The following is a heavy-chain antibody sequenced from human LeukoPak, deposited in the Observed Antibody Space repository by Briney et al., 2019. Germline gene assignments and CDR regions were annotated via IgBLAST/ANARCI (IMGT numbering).Heavy chain of an antibody. D-gene: IGHD1-14*01. V-gene: IGHV3-23*01. J-gene: IGHJ3*02. CDR2: ISGSGGST. Sequence: PGESLRLSCATSGFAFSTYAMSWVRQAPGKRLEWVSFISGSGGSTDSADSVKGRFTISRDNSKNTLYLQMNSLRGEDTAVYYCAKERNRPRGAFDIWGQGTMVTVSS. CDR1: GFAFSTYA. CDR3: AKERNRPRGAFDI.